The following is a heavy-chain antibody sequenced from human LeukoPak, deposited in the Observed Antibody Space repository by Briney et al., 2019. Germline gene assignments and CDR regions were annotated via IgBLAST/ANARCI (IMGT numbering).Heavy chain of an antibody. Sequence: SETLSLTCTVSGGSISTYYWNWIRQPAGKGLEWIGRIYTSGSTNYNPSLKSRVSMSVDTSKNQFSLKPSSVTAADTAVYYCARGKVVAGTPGQNSWDSWGQGTLVTVSS. V-gene: IGHV4-4*07. CDR1: GGSISTYY. CDR3: ARGKVVAGTPGQNSWDS. D-gene: IGHD6-19*01. J-gene: IGHJ4*02. CDR2: IYTSGST.